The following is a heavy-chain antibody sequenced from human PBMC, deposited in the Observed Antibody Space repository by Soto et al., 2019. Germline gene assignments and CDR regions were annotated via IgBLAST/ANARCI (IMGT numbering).Heavy chain of an antibody. CDR2: VYNSGTT. D-gene: IGHD6-19*01. CDR3: ARRPIVGPVAENAFDI. CDR1: GGSISSSSYY. V-gene: IGHV4-39*01. Sequence: QLLLQESGPGLVKSPATLSLTCSVSGGSISSSSYYWNWIRQSTGKGLEWIGSVYNSGTTYYNPSLKPRVTISVDTYNQFALKLSSVTAADTAYYFCARRPIVGPVAENAFDIWGQGTRVTVSS. J-gene: IGHJ3*02.